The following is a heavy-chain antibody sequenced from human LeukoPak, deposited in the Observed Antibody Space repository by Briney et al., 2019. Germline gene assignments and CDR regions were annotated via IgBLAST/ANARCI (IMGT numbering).Heavy chain of an antibody. CDR2: ISSSSSYI. V-gene: IGHV3-21*01. D-gene: IGHD6-13*01. CDR3: ARDRESSSWFDY. CDR1: GFTFSIYS. Sequence: GGSLRLSCAASGFTFSIYSMNWVRQAPGKGLEWVSSISSSSSYIYYADSVKGRFTISRDNAKNSLYLQMNSLRAEDTAVYYCARDRESSSWFDYWGQGTLVAVSS. J-gene: IGHJ4*02.